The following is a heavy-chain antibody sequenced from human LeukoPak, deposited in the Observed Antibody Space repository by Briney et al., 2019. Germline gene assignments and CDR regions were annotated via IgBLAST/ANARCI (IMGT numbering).Heavy chain of an antibody. D-gene: IGHD2-15*01. V-gene: IGHV3-66*04. CDR3: AKQLGYCSDGSCYFPY. CDR2: IYSDGST. Sequence: GGSLRLSCAASGFIVSGDFMSWVRQAPGKGLEWASVIYSDGSTYYADSVKGRFTISRDNSKNTLDLQMTGLRAEDTAVYYCAKQLGYCSDGSCYFPYWGQGTLVTVSS. CDR1: GFIVSGDF. J-gene: IGHJ4*02.